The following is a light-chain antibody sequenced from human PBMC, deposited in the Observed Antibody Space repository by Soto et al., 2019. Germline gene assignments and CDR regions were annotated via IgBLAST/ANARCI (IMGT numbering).Light chain of an antibody. J-gene: IGLJ2*01. CDR1: SSGVGWYKV. CDR3: CSYAGTNDFVT. CDR2: EGS. Sequence: QSALSQPASVSWSPGQSITISCTGISSGVGWYKVVSWYQQHPGKAPKLIIYEGSERPSGVSNRFSGSKSGNTASLTISGLQAEDEADYYCCSYAGTNDFVTFGGGTKVTVL. V-gene: IGLV2-23*03.